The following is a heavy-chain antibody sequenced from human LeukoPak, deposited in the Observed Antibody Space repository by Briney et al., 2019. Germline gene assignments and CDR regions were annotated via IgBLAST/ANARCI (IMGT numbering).Heavy chain of an antibody. CDR2: IYYSGST. CDR1: GGSISSSSYY. V-gene: IGHV4-39*07. Sequence: SETLSLTCTVSGGSISSSSYYWGWIRRPPGQGLEWIGSIYYSGSTYYNPSLKSRLTISVDTSKNQFSLKLSSVTAADTAVYYCARSRNWFDPWGQGTLVTVSS. J-gene: IGHJ5*02. CDR3: ARSRNWFDP.